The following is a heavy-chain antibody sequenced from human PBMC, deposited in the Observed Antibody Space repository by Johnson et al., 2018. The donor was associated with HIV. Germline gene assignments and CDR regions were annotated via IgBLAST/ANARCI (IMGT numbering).Heavy chain of an antibody. D-gene: IGHD5-18*01. J-gene: IGHJ3*01. Sequence: QVQLVESGGGLVQPGGSLRLSCAASGFTFSSYGMHWVRQAPGKGLEWVSFIRFDGNNKYYADSVKGRFTISRDNSKNTLYLQMNSLRAEDTAVYYCARDGRDLVTRGSFDVWGQGTVVTVSS. V-gene: IGHV3-30*02. CDR3: ARDGRDLVTRGSFDV. CDR2: IRFDGNNK. CDR1: GFTFSSYG.